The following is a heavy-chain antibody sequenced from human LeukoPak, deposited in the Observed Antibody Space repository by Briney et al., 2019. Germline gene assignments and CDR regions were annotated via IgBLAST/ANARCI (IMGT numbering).Heavy chain of an antibody. J-gene: IGHJ4*02. Sequence: GGSLRLSCAASGFTFSSSAMSWVRQAPGKGLEWLSGISGSGGGTYYADSVKGRFTISRDDSKNTLYLQMHSLRAEDTAVYYCAKSGGSSGWLYWGQGTLVTFSS. CDR2: ISGSGGGT. V-gene: IGHV3-23*01. CDR3: AKSGGSSGWLY. D-gene: IGHD6-19*01. CDR1: GFTFSSSA.